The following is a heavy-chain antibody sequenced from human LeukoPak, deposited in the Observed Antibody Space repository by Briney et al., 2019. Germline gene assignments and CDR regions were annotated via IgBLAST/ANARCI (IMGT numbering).Heavy chain of an antibody. CDR2: ISYDGSNK. Sequence: GGSLRLSCAASGFTFSSYAMHWVRQAPGKGLEWVAVISYDGSNKYYADSVKGRFTISRDNSKNTLYLQMNSLRAEDTAVYYRARDMTTVTTGDYWGQGTLVTVSS. CDR3: ARDMTTVTTGDY. D-gene: IGHD4-17*01. J-gene: IGHJ4*02. V-gene: IGHV3-30-3*01. CDR1: GFTFSSYA.